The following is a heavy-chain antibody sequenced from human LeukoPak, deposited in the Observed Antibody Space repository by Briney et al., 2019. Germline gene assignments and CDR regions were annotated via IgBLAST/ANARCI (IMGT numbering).Heavy chain of an antibody. CDR2: ISYDGSNK. CDR3: AADTAMVDFDY. D-gene: IGHD5-18*01. J-gene: IGHJ4*02. Sequence: GGSLRLSCAASGFTFSSYGMHWVRQAPGKGLEWVAVISYDGSNKYYADPVKGRFTISRDNSKNTLYLQMNSLRAEDTAVYYCAADTAMVDFDYWGQGTLVTVSS. V-gene: IGHV3-30*03. CDR1: GFTFSSYG.